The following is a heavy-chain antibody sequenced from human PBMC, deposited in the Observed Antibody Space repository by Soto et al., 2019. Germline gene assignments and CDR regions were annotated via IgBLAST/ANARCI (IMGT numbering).Heavy chain of an antibody. D-gene: IGHD3-10*01. Sequence: GGSLRLSCAASGFNFSSYSMNWVRQAPGKGLEWLSYISSSTSTIYYADSVKGRFTISRDNAKNSLYLQMNSLRAEDTAVYYCARMITLVRGVIPWYFDLWGRGTLVTVSS. CDR3: ARMITLVRGVIPWYFDL. V-gene: IGHV3-48*01. CDR2: ISSSTSTI. CDR1: GFNFSSYS. J-gene: IGHJ2*01.